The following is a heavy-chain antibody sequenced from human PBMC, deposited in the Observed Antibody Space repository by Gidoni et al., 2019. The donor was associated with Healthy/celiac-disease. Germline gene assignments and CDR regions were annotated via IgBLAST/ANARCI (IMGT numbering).Heavy chain of an antibody. D-gene: IGHD2-2*02. V-gene: IGHV4-34*01. CDR1: GGSFSGYY. CDR2: INHSGST. CDR3: ARGMRVGYQLLYRVWFDP. J-gene: IGHJ5*02. Sequence: QVQLQQWGAGLLKPSETLSLTCAVYGGSFSGYYWSWLRQPPGKGLEWIGEINHSGSTNYNPSLKSRVTISVDTSKNQFSLKLSSVTAADTAVYYCARGMRVGYQLLYRVWFDPWGQGTLATVSS.